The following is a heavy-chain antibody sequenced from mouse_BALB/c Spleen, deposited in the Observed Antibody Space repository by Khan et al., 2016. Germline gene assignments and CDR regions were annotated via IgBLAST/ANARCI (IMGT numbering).Heavy chain of an antibody. Sequence: EVQLQESGPGLVKPSQSLSLTCTVTGYSITSDCAWNWIRQFPGDKLEWMAYINYSGGTSYNPSLKSRISITRDTSKNQFFLQLNSVTAEDTATYYCARDYYGSSFFDYWGQGTLVTVSA. CDR3: ARDYYGSSFFDY. CDR2: INYSGGT. J-gene: IGHJ3*01. V-gene: IGHV3-2*02. D-gene: IGHD1-1*01. CDR1: GYSITSDCA.